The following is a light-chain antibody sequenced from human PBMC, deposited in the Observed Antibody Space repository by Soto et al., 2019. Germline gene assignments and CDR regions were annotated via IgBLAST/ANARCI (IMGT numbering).Light chain of an antibody. CDR1: SSDIGAHND. CDR3: CSYAGRYTYV. Sequence: QSALTQPASVSGSLGQSITISCTGTSSDIGAHNDVSWYQQHPGKAPKLLIYGVTKRPSGVPDRFSGSKSGNTASLAISGLQTEDEADYYCCSYAGRYTYVFGTGTKLTVL. J-gene: IGLJ1*01. CDR2: GVT. V-gene: IGLV2-11*01.